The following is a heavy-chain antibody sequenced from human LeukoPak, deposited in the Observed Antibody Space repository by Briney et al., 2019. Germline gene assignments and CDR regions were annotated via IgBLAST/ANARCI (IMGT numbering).Heavy chain of an antibody. J-gene: IGHJ3*02. CDR3: AKSLGGNWHDAFDI. CDR2: IKEDGSEK. V-gene: IGHV3-7*01. Sequence: AGGSLRLSCAASGFTFSDYYMSWVRQAPGKGLEWVANIKEDGSEKYYVDSVKGRFTISRDNAKNSLYLQMDSLRAEDTAVYYCAKSLGGNWHDAFDIWGQGTMVTVSS. CDR1: GFTFSDYY. D-gene: IGHD4-23*01.